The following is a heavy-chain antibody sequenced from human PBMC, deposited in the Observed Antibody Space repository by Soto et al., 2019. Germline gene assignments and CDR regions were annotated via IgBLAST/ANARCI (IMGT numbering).Heavy chain of an antibody. CDR3: ARASASSMLRGVIIN. V-gene: IGHV4-4*02. CDR2: MYHSGAT. D-gene: IGHD3-10*01. J-gene: IGHJ4*02. Sequence: QVQLQESGPGLVKPSETLSLTCAFSGGSITSDNWWTWVRQTPGKGLEWIGEMYHSGATNYSPSLKRRVTILVDKSKNQFSLKLTSVTAADSALYYCARASASSMLRGVIINWGQGTLVTVSS. CDR1: GGSITSDNW.